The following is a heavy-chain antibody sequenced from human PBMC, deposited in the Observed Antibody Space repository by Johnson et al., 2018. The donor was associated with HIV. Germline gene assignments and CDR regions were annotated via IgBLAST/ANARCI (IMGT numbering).Heavy chain of an antibody. Sequence: MMLVESGGGLVQIGGSLRLSCAASGFTFSSYAMSWVRQAPGKGLEWVSVIFTVGDVYYAASVKGRFTISRDNSKNFLYLQMNSLRPEDTALYYCARDRPSSSSSGAFDIWGQGTMVTVSS. V-gene: IGHV3-66*02. CDR3: ARDRPSSSSSGAFDI. D-gene: IGHD6-6*01. J-gene: IGHJ3*02. CDR1: GFTFSSYA. CDR2: IFTVGDV.